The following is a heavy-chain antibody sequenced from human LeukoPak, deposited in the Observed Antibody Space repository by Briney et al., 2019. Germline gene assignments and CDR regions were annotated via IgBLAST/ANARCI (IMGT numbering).Heavy chain of an antibody. V-gene: IGHV5-51*01. D-gene: IGHD3-10*01. J-gene: IGHJ4*02. Sequence: GESLKISCEASGYKFTSYWICWMRQMPGKGLEWMGVIYPSDSDTRYNLSFEGQVTISADKSINTAYLQWSSLRPSDTAVYYCAKGDGEFEYWGQGTLVTVSS. CDR1: GYKFTSYW. CDR3: AKGDGEFEY. CDR2: IYPSDSDT.